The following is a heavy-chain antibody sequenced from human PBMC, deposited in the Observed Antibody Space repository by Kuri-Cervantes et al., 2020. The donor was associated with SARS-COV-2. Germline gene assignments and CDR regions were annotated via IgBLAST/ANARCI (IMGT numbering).Heavy chain of an antibody. Sequence: SETLSLTCAASGFTFSNAWMSWVRQPPGKGLEWIGYIYYSGSTNYNPSLKSRVTISVDTSKNQFSLKLSSVTAADTAVYYCARGKEFYHYYGMDVWGQGTTVTVSS. V-gene: IGHV4-59*01. CDR2: IYYSGST. CDR1: GFTFSNAW. D-gene: IGHD3-10*01. J-gene: IGHJ6*02. CDR3: ARGKEFYHYYGMDV.